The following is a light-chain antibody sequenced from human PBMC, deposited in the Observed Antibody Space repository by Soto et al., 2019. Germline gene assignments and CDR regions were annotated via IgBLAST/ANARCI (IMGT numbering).Light chain of an antibody. J-gene: IGKJ4*01. Sequence: IVMTQSPATLSVSPWERVTLSCRASQGVGSTLAWYRQQPGQAPRLLIYGASSRATGIPDRFSGSGSGTDFTLTISRLEPEDFAVYYCQQYGSSPLTFGGGTKVDIK. CDR1: QGVGST. CDR3: QQYGSSPLT. CDR2: GAS. V-gene: IGKV3-20*01.